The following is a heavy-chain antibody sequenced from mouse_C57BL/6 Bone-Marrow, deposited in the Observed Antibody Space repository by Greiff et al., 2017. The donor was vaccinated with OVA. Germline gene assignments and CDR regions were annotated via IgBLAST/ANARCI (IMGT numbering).Heavy chain of an antibody. V-gene: IGHV1-50*01. J-gene: IGHJ2*01. CDR1: GYTFTSYW. D-gene: IGHD1-1*01. CDR3: ARRHYGSSYNY. Sequence: QVQLKQPGAELVKPWASVKLSCKASGYTFTSYWMQWVKQRPGQGLEWIGEIDPSDSYTNYNQKFKGKATLTVDTSSSTAYLQLSSLTSEDSAVYYCARRHYGSSYNYWGQGTTLTVSS. CDR2: IDPSDSYT.